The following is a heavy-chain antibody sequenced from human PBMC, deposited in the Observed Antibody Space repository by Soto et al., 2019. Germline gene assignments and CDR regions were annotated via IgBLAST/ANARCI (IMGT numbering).Heavy chain of an antibody. CDR2: ISYSATT. CDR1: GGSISSSPYN. J-gene: IGHJ5*01. V-gene: IGHV4-39*01. CDR3: ARHPTGFPNWFDS. Sequence: SETLSLTCTVSGGSISSSPYNWGWIRQPPKKGLEWIGTISYSATTYYNTSLKSRVTMSVDTSKNQFSLKLSSVTAADTAVYYCARHPTGFPNWFDSWGQGTLVTVS. D-gene: IGHD1-1*01.